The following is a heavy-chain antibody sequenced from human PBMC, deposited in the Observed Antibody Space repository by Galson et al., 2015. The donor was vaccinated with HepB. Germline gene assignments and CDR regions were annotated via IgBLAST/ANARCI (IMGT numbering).Heavy chain of an antibody. V-gene: IGHV4-59*01. Sequence: ETLSLTCTVSGDSISTYYWSWIRQPPGKGLEWIGYIFYSGSTNYNPSLRSRVTMSVNTSKNQFSLRLSSVTAADPAVYYCARGVGEFFSWGQGTLVIVSS. CDR1: GDSISTYY. CDR3: ARGVGEFFS. J-gene: IGHJ5*02. CDR2: IFYSGST. D-gene: IGHD3-16*01.